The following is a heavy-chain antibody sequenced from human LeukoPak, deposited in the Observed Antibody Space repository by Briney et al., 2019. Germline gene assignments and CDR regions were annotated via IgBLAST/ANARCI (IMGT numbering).Heavy chain of an antibody. J-gene: IGHJ4*02. CDR3: ARGRPDFWTNFYTYFLDS. Sequence: SETLSLTCTVSAGSISSYYWTWIRQRPGKGLEWIGYIYYSGSTNYNPSLKSRVAISLDTSKNQFSLKLSSVTAADTAIYYCARGRPDFWTNFYTYFLDSWGQGTLVTVSS. CDR2: IYYSGST. V-gene: IGHV4-59*01. D-gene: IGHD3/OR15-3a*01. CDR1: AGSISSYY.